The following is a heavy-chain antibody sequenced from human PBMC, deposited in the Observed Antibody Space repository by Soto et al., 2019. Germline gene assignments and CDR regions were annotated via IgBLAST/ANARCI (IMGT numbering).Heavy chain of an antibody. CDR3: ARDYSSYGPFDY. CDR1: GFTFSSYN. Sequence: PGGSLRLSCAASGFTFSSYNMNWVRQAPGKGLEWVSYISRSGSTVYYADSVKGRFTISRDNAKNSLYLQMNSLRAEDTAVYYCARDYSSYGPFDYWGQGTLVTVSS. J-gene: IGHJ4*02. CDR2: ISRSGSTV. D-gene: IGHD5-18*01. V-gene: IGHV3-48*01.